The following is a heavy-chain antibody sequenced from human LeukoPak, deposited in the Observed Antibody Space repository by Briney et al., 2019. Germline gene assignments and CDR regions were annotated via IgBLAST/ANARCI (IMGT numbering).Heavy chain of an antibody. Sequence: GGSLRLSCAASGFTFSGYGMSWVRQAPGKGLECVSGISGSGGSTYYADSVKGRFTISRDNSKNTLPLQMNTLRADDTAVYYCAKGGLGSAFDFWGQGTLVTVSS. V-gene: IGHV3-23*01. CDR2: ISGSGGST. CDR1: GFTFSGYG. CDR3: AKGGLGSAFDF. D-gene: IGHD3/OR15-3a*01. J-gene: IGHJ4*02.